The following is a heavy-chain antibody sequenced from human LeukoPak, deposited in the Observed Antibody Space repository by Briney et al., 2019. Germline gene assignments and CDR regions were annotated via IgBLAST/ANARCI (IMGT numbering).Heavy chain of an antibody. Sequence: GASVKVSCKASGYTFTSYGISWVRQAPGQGLEWMGWISAYNGNTNYAQKLQGRVTMTTDTSTSTAYMELRSLRSDDTAVYYCARLDFMTTVTTSYFQHWGQGTLVTVSS. D-gene: IGHD4-17*01. CDR2: ISAYNGNT. V-gene: IGHV1-18*01. J-gene: IGHJ1*01. CDR3: ARLDFMTTVTTSYFQH. CDR1: GYTFTSYG.